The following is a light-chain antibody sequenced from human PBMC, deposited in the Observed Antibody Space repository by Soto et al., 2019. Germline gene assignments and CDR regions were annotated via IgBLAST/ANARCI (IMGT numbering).Light chain of an antibody. J-gene: IGKJ1*01. V-gene: IGKV1-39*01. CDR1: QSSSNF. Sequence: DIQMTQSPASLSASVGDRVTIACRASQSSSNFLHWYQQNPGKAPKLLIYDVFKLQSGVPSRFSGSGSGTDFTLTITSLQPEDFATYYCQQSYSAPWTFGQGTKVEIK. CDR2: DVF. CDR3: QQSYSAPWT.